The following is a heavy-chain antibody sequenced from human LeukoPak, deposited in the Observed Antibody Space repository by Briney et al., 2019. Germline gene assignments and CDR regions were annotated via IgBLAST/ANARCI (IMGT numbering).Heavy chain of an antibody. V-gene: IGHV3-7*01. CDR3: ARDRGDGYNPYYFDY. Sequence: GGSLRLSCAASGFTFSSYWMSWVRQAPGKGLEWVANIKQDGSEKYYVDSVKGRFTISRDNAKNSLYLQMNSLRAEDTAVYYCARDRGDGYNPYYFDYWGQGTLVTVSS. J-gene: IGHJ4*02. D-gene: IGHD5-24*01. CDR2: IKQDGSEK. CDR1: GFTFSSYW.